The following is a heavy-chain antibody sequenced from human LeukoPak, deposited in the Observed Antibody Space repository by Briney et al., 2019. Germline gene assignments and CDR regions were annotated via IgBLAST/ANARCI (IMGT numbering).Heavy chain of an antibody. CDR1: GYTFTGYY. CDR2: INPNSGGT. D-gene: IGHD2-21*01. CDR3: ASSSAISLLDY. V-gene: IGHV1-2*02. J-gene: IGHJ4*02. Sequence: AAVKVSCKASGYTFTGYYMHWVRPAPGQGLEWMGWINPNSGGTNYAQKFQGRVTMTRDTSISTACMELRRLRSDDTAVYYGASSSAISLLDYWGQGTLVTVSS.